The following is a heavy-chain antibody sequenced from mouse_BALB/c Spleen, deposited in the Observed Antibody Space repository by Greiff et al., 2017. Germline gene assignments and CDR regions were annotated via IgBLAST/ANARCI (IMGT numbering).Heavy chain of an antibody. CDR3: KIEYAPFAY. Sequence: QVQLQQPGAELVRPGASVKLSCKASGYTFTSYWMNWVKQRPEQGLEWIGRIDPYDSETHYNQKFKGKATLTADKSSSTAYMQLNSLTSEDSAVYFCKIEYAPFAYWGQGTLVTVSA. D-gene: IGHD2-10*02. CDR1: GYTFTSYW. V-gene: IGHV1-74*01. CDR2: IDPYDSET. J-gene: IGHJ3*01.